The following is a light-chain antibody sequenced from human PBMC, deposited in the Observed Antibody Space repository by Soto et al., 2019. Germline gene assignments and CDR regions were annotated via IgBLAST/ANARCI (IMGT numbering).Light chain of an antibody. J-gene: IGKJ4*01. Sequence: DIVMTQSPDSLAVSLGERATINCKSSQSVLYNSDNKNYLAWYQQKAGQPPKLLIYWASTRDSGVPDRFCGSGSGAEFPLTISHLQAEDVAVYYCQQYYTTLSFGGGPKVEIK. V-gene: IGKV4-1*01. CDR1: QSVLYNSDNKNY. CDR3: QQYYTTLS. CDR2: WAS.